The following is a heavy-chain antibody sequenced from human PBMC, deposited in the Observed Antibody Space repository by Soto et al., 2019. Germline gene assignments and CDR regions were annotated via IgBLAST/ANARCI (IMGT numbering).Heavy chain of an antibody. J-gene: IGHJ6*03. D-gene: IGHD6-13*01. CDR3: ARVDQKQQMDYYYYMDV. Sequence: QVQLQESGPGLVKPSQTLSLTCTVSGGSISSGGYYWSWIRQHPGKGLEWIGYIYYSGSTYYNPSLKSRVTISVDTSKNQFSLKLSSVTAADTAVYCCARVDQKQQMDYYYYMDVWGKGTTVTVSS. CDR2: IYYSGST. CDR1: GGSISSGGYY. V-gene: IGHV4-31*03.